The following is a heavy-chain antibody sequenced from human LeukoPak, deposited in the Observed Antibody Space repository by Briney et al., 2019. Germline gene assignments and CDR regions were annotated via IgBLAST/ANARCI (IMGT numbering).Heavy chain of an antibody. J-gene: IGHJ4*02. D-gene: IGHD6-13*01. CDR1: GYSFTSYG. Sequence: ASVKVSCKASGYSFTSYGISWVRQAPGQGLEWMGWISAYNGNTNYAQKLQGRVTMTTDTSTSTAYMELRSLRSDDTAVYYCASAFGGGYQQSFDYWGQGTLVTVSS. CDR2: ISAYNGNT. CDR3: ASAFGGGYQQSFDY. V-gene: IGHV1-18*01.